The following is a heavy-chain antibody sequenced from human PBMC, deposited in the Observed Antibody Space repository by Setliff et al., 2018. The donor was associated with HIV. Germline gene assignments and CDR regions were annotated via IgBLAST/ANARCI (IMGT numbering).Heavy chain of an antibody. V-gene: IGHV4-39*01. CDR3: ARAAYSYSSGRHFYYFDY. Sequence: PSETLSLTCSVSGGSIEFSSYYWGWIRQPPGKGLEWIGSVYYSGSTYYNPSLKSRLTISVDTSTNKFSLKLSSVTAADTAVYYCARAAYSYSSGRHFYYFDYWGPGTLVTVSS. CDR2: VYYSGST. J-gene: IGHJ4*01. D-gene: IGHD3-10*01. CDR1: GGSIEFSSYY.